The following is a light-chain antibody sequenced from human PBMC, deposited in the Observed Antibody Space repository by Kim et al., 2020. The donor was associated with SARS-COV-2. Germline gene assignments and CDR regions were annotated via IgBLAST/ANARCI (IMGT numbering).Light chain of an antibody. CDR3: CSYAGSSTWV. Sequence: GQSITISCTVTSCDVGIYNLVSLYPQHPGKAPKLMIYDVSKRPSGVSNRFSGSKSGNTASLTISGLQAEDEADYSCCSYAGSSTWVFGGGTKLTVL. CDR1: SCDVGIYNL. CDR2: DVS. J-gene: IGLJ3*02. V-gene: IGLV2-23*02.